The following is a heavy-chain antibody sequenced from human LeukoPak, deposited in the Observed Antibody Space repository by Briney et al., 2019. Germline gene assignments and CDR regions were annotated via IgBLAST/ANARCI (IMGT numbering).Heavy chain of an antibody. V-gene: IGHV4-39*01. CDR3: ARIVGSTPRPFDY. D-gene: IGHD1-26*01. CDR1: GGSLSSSSYH. CDR2: SYDCAGT. J-gene: IGHJ4*02. Sequence: SEPLSLTCTVSGGSLSSSSYHWRWIRQPPGKGLEWIGSSYDCAGTYYSPSHKRRVTIYVDTSMSQFALKLSSVTAADTAVYYCARIVGSTPRPFDYWGQGTLVTVSS.